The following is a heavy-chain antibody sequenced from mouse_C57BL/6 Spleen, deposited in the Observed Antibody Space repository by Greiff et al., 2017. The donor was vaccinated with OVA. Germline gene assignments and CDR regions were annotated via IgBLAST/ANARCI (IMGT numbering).Heavy chain of an antibody. CDR1: GFTFSSYG. CDR3: ARHRGYYYGSSSSYWYFDV. V-gene: IGHV5-6*01. D-gene: IGHD1-1*01. CDR2: ISSGGSYT. Sequence: EVKLVESGGDLVKPGGSLKLSCAASGFTFSSYGMSWVRQTPDKRLEWVATISSGGSYTYYPDSVKGRFTISRDNAKNTLYLQMSSLKSEDTAMYYCARHRGYYYGSSSSYWYFDVWGTGTTVTVSS. J-gene: IGHJ1*03.